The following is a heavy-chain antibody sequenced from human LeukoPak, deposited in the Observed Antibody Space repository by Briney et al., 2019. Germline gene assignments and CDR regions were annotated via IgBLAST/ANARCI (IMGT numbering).Heavy chain of an antibody. Sequence: SGPTLVNPTQTLTLTCTFSGFSLSTSGVGVGWIRQPPGKALEWLALIYWDDDKRYSPSLKSRLTITKDTSKNQVVHTMTNMDPVDTATYYCAHREGYHDILTGYYSRWFDPWGQGTLVTVSS. CDR3: AHREGYHDILTGYYSRWFDP. V-gene: IGHV2-5*02. J-gene: IGHJ5*02. CDR2: IYWDDDK. D-gene: IGHD3-9*01. CDR1: GFSLSTSGVG.